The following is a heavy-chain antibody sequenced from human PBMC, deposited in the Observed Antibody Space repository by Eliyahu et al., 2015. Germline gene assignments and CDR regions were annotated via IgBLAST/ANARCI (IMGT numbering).Heavy chain of an antibody. J-gene: IGHJ6*02. Sequence: QMQLVESGGGVVQPGKSLRXSCLASGIPFXXYXMPXVPXATGKGXGXVAVISDDGRNKYYGNSVRGRFTISRDNSKNTLSLEMDTLGPEDTAIYYCVDGPRGPAALSPLTLGYHNNMDVWGQGTTVTVSS. CDR2: ISDDGRNK. CDR3: VDGPRGPAALSPLTLGYHNNMDV. D-gene: IGHD2-2*01. CDR1: GIPFXXYX. V-gene: IGHV3-30*03.